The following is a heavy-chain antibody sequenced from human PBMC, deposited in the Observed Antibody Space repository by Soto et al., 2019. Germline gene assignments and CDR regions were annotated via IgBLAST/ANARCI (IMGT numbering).Heavy chain of an antibody. CDR3: ARKRDSGYDRYDVYFEY. J-gene: IGHJ4*02. V-gene: IGHV4-59*12. CDR1: GGSISSYY. D-gene: IGHD5-12*01. CDR2: INYSGST. Sequence: SETLSLTCTVSGGSISSYYWSWIRQPPGKGLEWIGDINYSGSTNYNPSLKSRVTISVDTSKNQFSLKLSSVTAADTAVYYCARKRDSGYDRYDVYFEYWGQGTLVTVSS.